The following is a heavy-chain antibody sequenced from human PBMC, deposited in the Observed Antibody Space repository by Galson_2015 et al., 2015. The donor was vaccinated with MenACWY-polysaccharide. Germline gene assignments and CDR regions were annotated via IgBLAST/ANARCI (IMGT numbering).Heavy chain of an antibody. D-gene: IGHD2-21*02. V-gene: IGHV4-59*01. CDR1: GGSISSDY. CDR3: ARIPWCGGDCSYGWSDP. Sequence: ETLSLTCSVSGGSISSDYWSWFRQPPGQGLEWIGYMYYSGRTKYNPSLESRITISIDTSKSQFSLKLTSVTAADTAAYYCARIPWCGGDCSYGWSDPWGQGILVTVSS. CDR2: MYYSGRT. J-gene: IGHJ5*02.